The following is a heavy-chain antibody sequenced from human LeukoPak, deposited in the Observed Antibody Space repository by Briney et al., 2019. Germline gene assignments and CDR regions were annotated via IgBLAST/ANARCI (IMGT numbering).Heavy chain of an antibody. J-gene: IGHJ4*02. CDR3: AKDRRFGELFEYYFDY. D-gene: IGHD3-10*01. CDR1: GFTFSSYA. V-gene: IGHV3-23*01. Sequence: SGGSLRLSCAASGFTFSSYAMSWVRQAPGKGLEWVSAISGSGGSTYYADSVKGRFTTSRDNSKNTLYLQMNSLRAEDTAVYYCAKDRRFGELFEYYFDYWGQGTLVTVSS. CDR2: ISGSGGST.